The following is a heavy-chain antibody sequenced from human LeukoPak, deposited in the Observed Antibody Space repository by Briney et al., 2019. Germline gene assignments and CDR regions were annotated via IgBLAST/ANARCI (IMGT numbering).Heavy chain of an antibody. CDR2: IKSKTDGETT. D-gene: IGHD5-18*01. CDR1: GFTFSNAW. V-gene: IGHV3-15*01. CDR3: TTDVSGYTYGPGDY. Sequence: GGSLTLSCAASGFTFSNAWMTWDRKAQGQGLEWVGRIKSKTDGETTDYAASVKCRFTISRDDSKNTLYVQMNSLKTEDTAVYYCTTDVSGYTYGPGDYWGQGTLVSVSS. J-gene: IGHJ4*02.